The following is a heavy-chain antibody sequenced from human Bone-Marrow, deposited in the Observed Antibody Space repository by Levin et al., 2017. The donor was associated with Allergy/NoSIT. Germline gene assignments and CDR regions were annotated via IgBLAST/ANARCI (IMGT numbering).Heavy chain of an antibody. CDR3: ARGAGQQLVRNWFDP. CDR2: ISYDGSNK. CDR1: GFTFSSYA. V-gene: IGHV3-30-3*01. J-gene: IGHJ5*02. Sequence: GGSLRLSCAASGFTFSSYAMHWVRQAPGKGLEWVAVISYDGSNKYYADSVKGRFTISRDNSKNTLYLQMNSLRAEDTAVYYCARGAGQQLVRNWFDPWGQGTLVTVSS. D-gene: IGHD6-13*01.